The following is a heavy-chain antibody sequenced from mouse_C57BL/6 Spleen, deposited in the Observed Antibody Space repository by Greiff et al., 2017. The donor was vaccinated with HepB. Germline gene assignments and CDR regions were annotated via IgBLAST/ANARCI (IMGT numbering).Heavy chain of an antibody. CDR2: LYPGDGDT. CDR1: GYSFSSYW. Sequence: QVQLKESGAELLKPGASVKISCKASGYSFSSYWMNWVKPRPGKGLEWIGQLYPGDGDTNYNGKFQGKATLTADKSSSTAYMQRSSRTSEDSAVYCCARFYGSSYVRYFDVWGTGTTVTVSS. CDR3: ARFYGSSYVRYFDV. D-gene: IGHD1-1*01. J-gene: IGHJ1*03. V-gene: IGHV1-80*01.